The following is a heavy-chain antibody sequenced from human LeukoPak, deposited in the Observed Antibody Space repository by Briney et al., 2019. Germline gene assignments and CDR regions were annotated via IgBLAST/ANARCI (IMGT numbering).Heavy chain of an antibody. CDR2: INHSGST. CDR1: GGSISSYY. J-gene: IGHJ4*02. Sequence: PSETLSLTCTVSGGSISSYYWSWIRQPPGKGLEWIGEINHSGSTNYNPSLKSRVTISVDTSKNQFSLKLSSVTAADTAVYYCARSPLTMVRGSHDYWGQGTLVTVSS. D-gene: IGHD3-10*01. CDR3: ARSPLTMVRGSHDY. V-gene: IGHV4-34*01.